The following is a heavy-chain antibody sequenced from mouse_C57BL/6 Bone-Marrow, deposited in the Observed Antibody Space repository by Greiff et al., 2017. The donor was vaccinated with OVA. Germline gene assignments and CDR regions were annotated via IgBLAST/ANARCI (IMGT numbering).Heavy chain of an antibody. Sequence: QVQLQQSGPGLVQPSQSLSITCTVSGFSLTSYGVHWVRQSPGKGLEWLGVIWRGGSTDYNAAILSRLSITTDNSMSQVFIKMNSLHADYTAIYYCANREVVRYGNFLYWHFDDWGTGTTVTVSS. J-gene: IGHJ1*03. CDR3: ANREVVRYGNFLYWHFDD. CDR1: GFSLTSYG. V-gene: IGHV2-5*01. CDR2: IWRGGST. D-gene: IGHD2-10*02.